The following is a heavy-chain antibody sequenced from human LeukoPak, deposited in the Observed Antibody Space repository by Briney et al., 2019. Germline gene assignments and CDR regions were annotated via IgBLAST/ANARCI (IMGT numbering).Heavy chain of an antibody. D-gene: IGHD3-3*01. CDR2: MNPNSGNT. CDR1: GYTFTSYD. J-gene: IGHJ5*02. CDR3: ARVARSPYYDFWSGRNNWFDP. V-gene: IGHV1-8*01. Sequence: ASVKVSCKASGYTFTSYDSNWVRQATGQGLEWMGWMNPNSGNTGYAQKFQGRVTMTRNTSISTAYMELSSLRSEDTAVYYCARVARSPYYDFWSGRNNWFDPWGQGTLVTVSS.